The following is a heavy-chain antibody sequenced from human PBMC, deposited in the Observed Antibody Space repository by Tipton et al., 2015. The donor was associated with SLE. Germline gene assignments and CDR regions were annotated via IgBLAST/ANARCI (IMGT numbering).Heavy chain of an antibody. CDR1: LYSIGSGFY. CDR2: MHHNGST. V-gene: IGHV4-38-2*02. D-gene: IGHD6-19*01. Sequence: LRLSCTVSLYSIGSGFYWDWVRQAPGKGLEWVATMHHNGSTYYNPSLRSRVAVSMDTSRNQFSLRLKSVTAADTAVYYCARETEDTGWIHSRDYIYYYYYVDAWGQGTTVTVSS. CDR3: ARETEDTGWIHSRDYIYYYYYVDA. J-gene: IGHJ6*03.